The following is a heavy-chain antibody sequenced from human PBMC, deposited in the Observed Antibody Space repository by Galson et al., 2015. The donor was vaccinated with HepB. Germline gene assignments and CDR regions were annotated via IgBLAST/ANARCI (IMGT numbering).Heavy chain of an antibody. J-gene: IGHJ4*02. V-gene: IGHV3-73*01. D-gene: IGHD4-17*01. Sequence: SLRLSCAASGFTFSGSAIHWVRQASGKGLEWVGRISSKANYYATAYAASVKGRFTISRDDSRNTAYLQMNSLKTEDTAVYYCTPTVTLRGFDYWGQGTLVTVSS. CDR1: GFTFSGSA. CDR2: ISSKANYYAT. CDR3: TPTVTLRGFDY.